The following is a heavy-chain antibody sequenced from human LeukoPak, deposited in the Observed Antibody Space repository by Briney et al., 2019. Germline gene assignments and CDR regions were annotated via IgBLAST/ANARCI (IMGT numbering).Heavy chain of an antibody. V-gene: IGHV4-34*01. Sequence: SETLSPTCAVYGGSFSGYYWRWIRQPPGKGLEWIGEINHSGSTNYNPSLKSRVTISVDTSKNQLSLKMSSVTAADTAVYYCTITTGTTLGLMDYWGQGTLVTVSS. CDR2: INHSGST. J-gene: IGHJ4*02. CDR1: GGSFSGYY. D-gene: IGHD1-1*01. CDR3: TITTGTTLGLMDY.